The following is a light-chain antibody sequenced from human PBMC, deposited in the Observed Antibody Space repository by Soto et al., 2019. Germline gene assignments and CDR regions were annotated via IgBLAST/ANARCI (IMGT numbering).Light chain of an antibody. V-gene: IGKV3-15*01. Sequence: EIVMTQSPATLSVSPGERATLSCRASQSVSSNLAWYQQKPGQAPRLLIYGASNRATGIPARFSGSGSGTEFTLTLSSLQSEYFAVYYCQQYNNCPWTFGQGTKVEIK. CDR3: QQYNNCPWT. J-gene: IGKJ1*01. CDR1: QSVSSN. CDR2: GAS.